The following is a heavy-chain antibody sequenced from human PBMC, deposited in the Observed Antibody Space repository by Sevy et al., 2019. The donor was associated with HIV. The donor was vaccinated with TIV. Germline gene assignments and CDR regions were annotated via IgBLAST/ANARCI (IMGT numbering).Heavy chain of an antibody. CDR1: GYTFTSYG. D-gene: IGHD3-3*01. Sequence: ASVKVSCKASGYTFTSYGISWVRQAPGQGLEWMGWISAYNGNTNYAQKLQGRVTMTTDTSTSTAYMELRSLGSDDTAVYYCARCYFHFWSGYLVQLDPSGGFDYWGQGTLVTVSS. CDR3: ARCYFHFWSGYLVQLDPSGGFDY. CDR2: ISAYNGNT. V-gene: IGHV1-18*01. J-gene: IGHJ4*02.